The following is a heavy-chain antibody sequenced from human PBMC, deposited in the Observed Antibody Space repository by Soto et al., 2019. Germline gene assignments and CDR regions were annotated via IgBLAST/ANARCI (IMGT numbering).Heavy chain of an antibody. J-gene: IGHJ4*02. CDR3: AREGYSSREIDY. CDR2: ISYDGSNK. V-gene: IGHV3-30-3*01. D-gene: IGHD6-13*01. CDR1: GFTFSSYA. Sequence: QVQLVESGGGVVQPGRSLRLSCAASGFTFSSYAMHWVRQAPGKGLEWVAVISYDGSNKYYADSVKGRFTISRDNSKNTPYLQMNSLRAEDTAVYYCAREGYSSREIDYWGQGTLVTVSS.